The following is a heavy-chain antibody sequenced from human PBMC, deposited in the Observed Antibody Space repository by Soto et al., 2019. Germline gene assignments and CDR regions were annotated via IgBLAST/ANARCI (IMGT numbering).Heavy chain of an antibody. Sequence: PSETLSLTCTVSGCSISSGDYYWSWIRQPPGKGLEWIGYIYYSGSTYYNPSLKSRVTISVDTSKNQFSLKLSSVTAADTAVYYCASSITMIVDDAFDIWGQGTMVTVSS. D-gene: IGHD3-22*01. CDR3: ASSITMIVDDAFDI. CDR1: GCSISSGDYY. V-gene: IGHV4-30-4*01. J-gene: IGHJ3*02. CDR2: IYYSGST.